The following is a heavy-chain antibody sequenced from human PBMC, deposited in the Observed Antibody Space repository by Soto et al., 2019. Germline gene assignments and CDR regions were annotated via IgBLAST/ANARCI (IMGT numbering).Heavy chain of an antibody. V-gene: IGHV3-30-3*01. CDR2: ISYDGSNK. J-gene: IGHJ6*02. CDR1: GFTFSSYA. Sequence: QTGGSLRLSCAASGFTFSSYAMHWVRQAPGKGLEWVAVISYDGSNKYYADSVKGRFTISRDNSKNTLYLQMNSLRAEDTAVYYCARACRLGGNKRGWTYYYYYGMDVWGQGTTVTVSS. CDR3: ARACRLGGNKRGWTYYYYYGMDV. D-gene: IGHD3-16*01.